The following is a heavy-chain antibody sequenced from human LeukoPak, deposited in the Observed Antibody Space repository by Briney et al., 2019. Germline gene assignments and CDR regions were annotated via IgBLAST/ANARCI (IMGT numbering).Heavy chain of an antibody. Sequence: APVKVSCKASGYTFTSYDINWVRQATGQGLEWMGWINPNSGGTNYAQKFQGRVTMTRDTSISTAYMELSRLRSDDTAVYYCASLQDIVVVPTHYYYYGMDVWGQGTTVTVSS. CDR3: ASLQDIVVVPTHYYYYGMDV. V-gene: IGHV1-2*02. CDR2: INPNSGGT. CDR1: GYTFTSYD. J-gene: IGHJ6*02. D-gene: IGHD2-2*01.